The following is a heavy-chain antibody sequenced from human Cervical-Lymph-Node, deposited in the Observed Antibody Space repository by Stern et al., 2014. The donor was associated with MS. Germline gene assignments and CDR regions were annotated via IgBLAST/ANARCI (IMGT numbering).Heavy chain of an antibody. CDR3: ARDRRAFLDY. J-gene: IGHJ4*02. CDR2: IRQDGYDK. V-gene: IGHV3-7*01. D-gene: IGHD2/OR15-2a*01. Sequence: EVQLVESGGGLVQPGGSLRLSCVASGFSFGTSWMSWVRQPPGRGLEWVANIRQDGYDKFYEDSVKGRFTISRDNARNSLYLQMNSLTVADTAVYYCARDRRAFLDYWGQGTHVAVSS. CDR1: GFSFGTSW.